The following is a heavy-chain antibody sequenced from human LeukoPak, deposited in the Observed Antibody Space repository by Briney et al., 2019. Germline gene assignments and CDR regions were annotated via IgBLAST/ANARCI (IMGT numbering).Heavy chain of an antibody. Sequence: SETLSLTCTVSGGSISSWYWSWIRQPPGKGLEWIGYIYDSGNTNYNPSLETRVTMSVDTSKNQLSLNLSSVTAADTTVYYCARETKLMGYSSGLGFNYWGQGTLVTVSS. CDR3: ARETKLMGYSSGLGFNY. J-gene: IGHJ4*02. CDR1: GGSISSWY. D-gene: IGHD6-19*01. V-gene: IGHV4-59*01. CDR2: IYDSGNT.